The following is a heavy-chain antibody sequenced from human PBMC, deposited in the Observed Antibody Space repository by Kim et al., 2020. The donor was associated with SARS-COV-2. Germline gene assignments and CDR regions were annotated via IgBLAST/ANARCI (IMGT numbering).Heavy chain of an antibody. CDR1: GFTFSNYG. CDR3: MGGPAGDY. V-gene: IGHV3-23*01. CDR2: FTGDGLT. J-gene: IGHJ4*02. Sequence: GGSLRLSCAASGFTFSNYGMTWVRQTPGKGLEWVSSFTGDGLTHYADSVKGRFTISRDNSKNMLYLQMNSLRAEDTAVYYCMGGPAGDYWGQGTLVTGSS.